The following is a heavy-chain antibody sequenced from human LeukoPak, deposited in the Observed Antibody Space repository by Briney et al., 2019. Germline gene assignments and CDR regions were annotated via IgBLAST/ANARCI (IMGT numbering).Heavy chain of an antibody. CDR1: GFSLTTNGMC. V-gene: IGHV2-70*13. CDR2: IEWDNKK. D-gene: IGHD1-26*01. CDR3: ARYLVGAHEAFDI. J-gene: IGHJ3*02. Sequence: SGPALGKPTQTLTLTFTLSGFSLTTNGMCVSWIRQSPGKAPEWLALIEWDNKKNYNTSLKTRLTISRDTSKNQVFLIMSNMDPVDTATYYCARYLVGAHEAFDIWGPGTVVTVSS.